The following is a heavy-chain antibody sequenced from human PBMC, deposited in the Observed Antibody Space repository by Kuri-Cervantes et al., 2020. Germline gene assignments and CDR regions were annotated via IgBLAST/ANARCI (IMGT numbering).Heavy chain of an antibody. V-gene: IGHV3-30-3*01. CDR3: ARLEMATIDY. CDR1: GFTFSSYA. CDR2: ISYDGSNK. J-gene: IGHJ4*02. Sequence: GESLKISCAASGFTFSSYAMHWVRQAPGKGLEWVAVISYDGSNKYYADSVKGRFTISRDNSKNTLYLQMSSLKASDTAMYYCARLEMATIDYWGQGTLVTVSS. D-gene: IGHD5-24*01.